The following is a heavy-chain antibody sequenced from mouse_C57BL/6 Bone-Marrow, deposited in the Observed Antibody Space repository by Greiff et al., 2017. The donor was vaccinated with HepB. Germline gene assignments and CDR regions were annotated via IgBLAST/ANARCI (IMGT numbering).Heavy chain of an antibody. D-gene: IGHD1-1*01. CDR1: GFTFSSYA. Sequence: EVKVVESGEGLVKPGGSLKLSCAASGFTFSSYAMSWVRQTPEKRLEWVAYISSGGDYIYYADTVKGRFTISRDNARNTLYLQMSSLKSEDTAMYYCTREGPVVARGYFDVWGTGTTVTVSS. J-gene: IGHJ1*03. CDR3: TREGPVVARGYFDV. V-gene: IGHV5-9-1*02. CDR2: ISSGGDYI.